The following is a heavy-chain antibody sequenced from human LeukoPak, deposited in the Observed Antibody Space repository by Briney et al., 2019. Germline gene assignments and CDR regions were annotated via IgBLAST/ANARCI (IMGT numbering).Heavy chain of an antibody. CDR2: IYYSGST. CDR1: GGSISSYY. CDR3: ARLNYDILTGYYIGSYYFDY. J-gene: IGHJ4*02. D-gene: IGHD3-9*01. V-gene: IGHV4-39*01. Sequence: SETLSLTCTVSGGSISSYYWGWIRQPPGKGLEWIGSIYYSGSTYYNPSLKSRVTISVDTSKNQFSLKLSSVTAADTAVYYCARLNYDILTGYYIGSYYFDYWGQGTLVTVSS.